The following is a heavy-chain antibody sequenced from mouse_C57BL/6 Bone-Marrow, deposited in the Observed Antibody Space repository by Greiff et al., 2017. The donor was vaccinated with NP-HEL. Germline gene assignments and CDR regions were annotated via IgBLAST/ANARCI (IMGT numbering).Heavy chain of an antibody. J-gene: IGHJ3*01. Sequence: QVQLKQSGPELVKPGASVKISCKASGYAFSSSWMNWVKQRPGKGLEWIGRIYPGDGDTNYNGKFKGKATLTADKSSSTAYMQLSSLTSEDSAVYFCAREEDYYGGFAYWGQGTRVTVSA. CDR2: IYPGDGDT. D-gene: IGHD1-1*01. V-gene: IGHV1-82*01. CDR3: AREEDYYGGFAY. CDR1: GYAFSSSW.